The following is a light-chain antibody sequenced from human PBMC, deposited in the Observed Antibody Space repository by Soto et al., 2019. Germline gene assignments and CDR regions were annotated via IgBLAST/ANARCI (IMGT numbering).Light chain of an antibody. J-gene: IGKJ1*01. Sequence: DIQMTQSPSSLSASVGDRVTITCRASQSISSYLNWYQQKPGKAPKLLIYAASSLQSGVPSRSSGSGSETDLALNISSLQTADFACYYRRKSYSTSRTFDQATKVEI. CDR2: AAS. CDR3: RKSYSTSRT. V-gene: IGKV1-39*01. CDR1: QSISSY.